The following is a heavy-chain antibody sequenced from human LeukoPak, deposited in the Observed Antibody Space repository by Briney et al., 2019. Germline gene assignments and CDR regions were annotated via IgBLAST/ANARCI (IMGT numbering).Heavy chain of an antibody. D-gene: IGHD6-19*01. Sequence: PGGSLRLSCAASGFTFSTYGVYWVRQAPGQGLGWVSSNSGGSSYYADSVKGRFTLSRDNSKNTLYLQMNSLRAEDTAVYYCAKDLGSSGWYIDYWGQGTLVTVSS. CDR3: AKDLGSSGWYIDY. CDR1: GFTFSTYG. V-gene: IGHV3-23*01. CDR2: NSGGSS. J-gene: IGHJ4*02.